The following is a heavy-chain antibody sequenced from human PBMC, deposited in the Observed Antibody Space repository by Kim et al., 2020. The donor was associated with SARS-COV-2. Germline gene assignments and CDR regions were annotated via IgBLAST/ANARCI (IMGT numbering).Heavy chain of an antibody. D-gene: IGHD3-10*01. Sequence: YSQKFQGRVTITRDTSASTAYMELSSLRSEDTAVYYCARDLAGELYYFDYWGQGTLVTVSS. CDR3: ARDLAGELYYFDY. V-gene: IGHV1-3*01. J-gene: IGHJ4*02.